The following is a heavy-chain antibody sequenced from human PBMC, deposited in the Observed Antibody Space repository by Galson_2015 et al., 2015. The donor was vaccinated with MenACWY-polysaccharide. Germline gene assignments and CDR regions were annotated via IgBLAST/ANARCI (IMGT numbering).Heavy chain of an antibody. J-gene: IGHJ6*02. D-gene: IGHD4-17*01. CDR3: AHTVTTLFYGMDV. CDR1: GFSLSTSVVG. V-gene: IGHV2-5*02. CDR2: IYWDDDQ. Sequence: PALVKPTQTLTLPCTFSGFSLSTSVVGVGWIRQPPGKALEWLALIYWDDDQRYSPSLKSRLTITKDTSKNQVVLTMTDMYPVDTATYYCAHTVTTLFYGMDVWGQGTTVTVSS.